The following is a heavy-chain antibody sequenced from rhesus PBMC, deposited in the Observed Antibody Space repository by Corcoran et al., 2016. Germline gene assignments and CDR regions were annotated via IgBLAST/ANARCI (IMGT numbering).Heavy chain of an antibody. Sequence: QVQLVQSGAEIKQPGASVKLSCKASGYTFTSYYMHWVRQAPGQGLEWIGLISPNKCNKPYAQNFQGRVTITTDTSTSTGYMELSSLRSEDTAVYYCARGKNEYSNYFDYWGQGVLVTVSS. CDR2: ISPNKCNK. CDR3: ARGKNEYSNYFDY. D-gene: IGHD4-23*01. J-gene: IGHJ4*01. CDR1: GYTFTSYY. V-gene: IGHV1-180*01.